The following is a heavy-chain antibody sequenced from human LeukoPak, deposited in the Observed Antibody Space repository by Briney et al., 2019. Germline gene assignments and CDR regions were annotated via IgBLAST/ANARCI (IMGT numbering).Heavy chain of an antibody. D-gene: IGHD2-2*01. CDR3: ARAISLVPAAMDY. V-gene: IGHV1-69*13. CDR2: IIPIFGTA. Sequence: SVKVSCKASRGTFSSYAISWVRQAPGQGLEWMGGIIPIFGTANYAQKFQGRVTITADESTSTAYMELSSLRSEDTAVYYCARAISLVPAAMDYWGQGTLVTVSS. J-gene: IGHJ4*02. CDR1: RGTFSSYA.